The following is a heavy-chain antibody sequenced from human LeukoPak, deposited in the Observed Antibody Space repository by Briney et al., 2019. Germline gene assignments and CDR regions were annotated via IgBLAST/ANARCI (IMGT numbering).Heavy chain of an antibody. J-gene: IGHJ4*02. CDR3: ARDAGDGRYYDSSGYYEPYYFDY. Sequence: GASVKVSCKASGGTFSSYAISWVRQAPGQGLEWMGGIIPIFGTANYAQKFQGRVTVTADESTSTAYMELSSLRSEDTAVYYCARDAGDGRYYDSSGYYEPYYFDYWGQGTLVTVPS. CDR2: IIPIFGTA. V-gene: IGHV1-69*01. D-gene: IGHD3-22*01. CDR1: GGTFSSYA.